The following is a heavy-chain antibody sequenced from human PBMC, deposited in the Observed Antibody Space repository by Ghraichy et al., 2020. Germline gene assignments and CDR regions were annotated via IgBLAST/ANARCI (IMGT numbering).Heavy chain of an antibody. V-gene: IGHV4-38-2*02. J-gene: IGHJ2*01. D-gene: IGHD5-24*01. CDR3: ARVKYGRWLQLLWYFDL. Sequence: GSLRLSCTVSGYSISSGYYWGWIRQPPGKGLEWIGSIYHSGSTYYTPSLKSRVTISVDTSKNQFSLKLSSVTAADTAVYYCARVKYGRWLQLLWYFDLWGRGTLVTVSS. CDR1: GYSISSGYY. CDR2: IYHSGST.